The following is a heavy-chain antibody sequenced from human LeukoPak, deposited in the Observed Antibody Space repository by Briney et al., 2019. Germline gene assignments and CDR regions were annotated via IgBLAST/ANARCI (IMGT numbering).Heavy chain of an antibody. CDR3: AREAVASPIFDY. CDR2: IYASGTT. CDR1: GGSITRNY. J-gene: IGHJ4*02. V-gene: IGHV4-4*07. D-gene: IGHD6-19*01. Sequence: SGTLSLTCSVSGGSITRNYWSWIRQPVGRGLEWIGRIYASGTTNYNPPLQSRATISLDKSKNQFSLKLSSVTAADTAVYYCAREAVASPIFDYWGQGALVTVSS.